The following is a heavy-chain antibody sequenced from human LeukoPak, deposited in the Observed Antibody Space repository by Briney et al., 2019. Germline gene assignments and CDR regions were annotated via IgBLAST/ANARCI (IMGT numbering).Heavy chain of an antibody. CDR1: GYSFATYW. V-gene: IGHV5-51*01. D-gene: IGHD3-3*01. J-gene: IGHJ4*02. CDR2: IYPGDSDT. CDR3: ARMLFWSGYYHFDY. Sequence: GESLKISCKGSGYSFATYWIGWVRQTPGKGLEWMGIIYPGDSDTRYSPSFQGQVTISADKSINTAYLQWSSLKASDTAIYYCARMLFWSGYYHFDYWGQGTLVTVSS.